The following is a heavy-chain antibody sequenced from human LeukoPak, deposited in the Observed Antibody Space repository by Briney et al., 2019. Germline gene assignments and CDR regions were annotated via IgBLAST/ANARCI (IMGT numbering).Heavy chain of an antibody. V-gene: IGHV3-74*01. CDR3: ARAGNYYFDL. Sequence: GGSLRLSCAASGFTFSSSWMHWVRQGPGKWLVWVARMNADGRTINYADSVKGRFTISRDNAKNTLYLQMNSLRTEDAAVYYCARAGNYYFDLWGRGTQVTVSS. D-gene: IGHD1-7*01. J-gene: IGHJ2*01. CDR2: MNADGRTI. CDR1: GFTFSSSW.